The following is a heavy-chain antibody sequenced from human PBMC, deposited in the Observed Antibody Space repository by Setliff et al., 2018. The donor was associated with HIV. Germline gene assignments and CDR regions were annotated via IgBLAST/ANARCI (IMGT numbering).Heavy chain of an antibody. CDR2: ISAYNGNT. Sequence: ASVKVSCKASGYTFTSYGISWVRQAPGQGLEWMGWISAYNGNTNYAQNFQGRVTMTTDTSTSTADMELRSLRSDDTAMYYCARERPYCSGGSCYGLNYFDCWGQGTLVTVSS. V-gene: IGHV1-18*01. J-gene: IGHJ4*02. D-gene: IGHD2-15*01. CDR3: ARERPYCSGGSCYGLNYFDC. CDR1: GYTFTSYG.